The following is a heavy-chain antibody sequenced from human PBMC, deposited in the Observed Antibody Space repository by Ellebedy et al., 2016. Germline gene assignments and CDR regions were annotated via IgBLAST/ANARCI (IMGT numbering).Heavy chain of an antibody. V-gene: IGHV1-69*13. D-gene: IGHD2-2*01. CDR3: ASSSTRGGWFDP. Sequence: SVKVSXXASGGTFSSYAISWVRQAPGQGLEWMGGIIPIFGTANYAQKFQGRVTITADESTSTAYMELSSLRSEDTAVYYCASSSTRGGWFDPWGQGTLVTVSS. J-gene: IGHJ5*02. CDR1: GGTFSSYA. CDR2: IIPIFGTA.